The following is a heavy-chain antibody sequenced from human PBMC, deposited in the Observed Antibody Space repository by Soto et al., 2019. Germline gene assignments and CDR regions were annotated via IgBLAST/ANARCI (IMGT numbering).Heavy chain of an antibody. CDR3: AANWNHDY. D-gene: IGHD1-1*01. Sequence: SLRLSCAASGFTFSIYAMSWVRQAPGKGLEWVSAISGSGGSTYYTDSVKGRFTISRDNSKNTLYLQMNSLRAEDTAVYYCAANWNHDYWGQGTLVTVSS. CDR1: GFTFSIYA. CDR2: ISGSGGST. V-gene: IGHV3-23*01. J-gene: IGHJ4*02.